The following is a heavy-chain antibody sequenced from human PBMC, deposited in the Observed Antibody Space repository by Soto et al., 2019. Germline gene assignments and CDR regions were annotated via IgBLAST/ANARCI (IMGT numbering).Heavy chain of an antibody. CDR1: GFTFTNAW. J-gene: IGHJ4*02. V-gene: IGHV3-15*07. CDR2: IKSKTGGVTT. D-gene: IGHD6-19*01. Sequence: GSLRLSCAASGFTFTNAWMNWVRQAPGRGLGWVGRIKSKTGGVTTDYAAPVKGRFIISRDDSKNMLYLQMNSLKTEDTAVYYCTTDFSSGWFFDYWGQGTPVIVSS. CDR3: TTDFSSGWFFDY.